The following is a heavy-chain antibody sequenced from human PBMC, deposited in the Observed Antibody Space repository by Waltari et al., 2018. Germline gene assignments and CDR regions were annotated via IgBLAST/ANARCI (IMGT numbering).Heavy chain of an antibody. D-gene: IGHD6-13*01. CDR2: IYYSGST. Sequence: QLQLQESGPGLVQPSETLSLTCTVSGGSISSSSYYWGWIRQPPGKGLEWIGSIYYSGSTDYNPSLESRVTMTRNTSISTAYMELSSLRAEDTAVDYCASYSSSWYVGYMDVWGKGTTVTVSS. J-gene: IGHJ6*03. CDR1: GGSISSSSYY. CDR3: ASYSSSWYVGYMDV. V-gene: IGHV4-39*07.